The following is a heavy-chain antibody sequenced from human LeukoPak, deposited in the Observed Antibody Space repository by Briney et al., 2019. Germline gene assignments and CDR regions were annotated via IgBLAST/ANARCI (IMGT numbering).Heavy chain of an antibody. CDR2: IRYDGSNK. V-gene: IGHV3-30*02. CDR1: GFTFSSYG. CDR3: ARSAIVGATKGAFDI. J-gene: IGHJ3*02. D-gene: IGHD1-26*01. Sequence: GGSLRLSCAASGFTFSSYGMHWARQAPGKGLEWVAFIRYDGSNKYYADSVKGRFTISRDNSKNTLYLQMNSLRAEDTAVYYCARSAIVGATKGAFDIWGQGTMVTVSS.